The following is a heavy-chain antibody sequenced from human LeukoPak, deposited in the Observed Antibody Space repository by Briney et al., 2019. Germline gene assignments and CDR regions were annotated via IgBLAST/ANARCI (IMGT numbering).Heavy chain of an antibody. CDR2: IYPGDSDT. CDR3: ARQGYCTNGVCSHDY. Sequence: GESLKISCKGSGYSFTSYWIGWVRQMPGKGLEWMGIIYPGDSDTRYSPSFQGQVTISADKSISTAYLQWSSLKASDTAIYYCARQGYCTNGVCSHDYWGQGTLVTVSS. V-gene: IGHV5-51*01. D-gene: IGHD2-8*01. J-gene: IGHJ4*02. CDR1: GYSFTSYW.